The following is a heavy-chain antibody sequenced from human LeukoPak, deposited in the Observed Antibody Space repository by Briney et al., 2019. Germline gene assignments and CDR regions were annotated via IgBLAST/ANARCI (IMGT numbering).Heavy chain of an antibody. D-gene: IGHD1-26*01. Sequence: SETLSLTCAVYGGSFSGYYWSWIRQPPGKGLEWIGEINHSGSTNYNPSLKSRVTISVDTSKNQFSLKLSSVTAADTAVYYCAGGPHVGATYFDYWGQGTLVTVSS. CDR3: AGGPHVGATYFDY. V-gene: IGHV4-34*01. CDR1: GGSFSGYY. J-gene: IGHJ4*02. CDR2: INHSGST.